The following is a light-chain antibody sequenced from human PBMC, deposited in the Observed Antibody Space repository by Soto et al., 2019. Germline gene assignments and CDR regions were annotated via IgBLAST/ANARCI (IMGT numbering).Light chain of an antibody. CDR3: QQVYAYPST. CDR1: QAVPNN. Sequence: DIHLTQSPSFRSASVEDRGPVTCRPSQAVPNNMAWYQKKTGKPPKXLIYEEPTLHSGVPSRFSGRKSGTQLNLTIDSLQPEDVATYYCQQVYAYPSTLGGGTKVDIK. CDR2: EEP. J-gene: IGKJ4*01. V-gene: IGKV1-9*01.